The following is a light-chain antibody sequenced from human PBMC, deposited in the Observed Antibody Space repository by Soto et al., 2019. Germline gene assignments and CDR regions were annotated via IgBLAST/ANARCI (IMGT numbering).Light chain of an antibody. CDR2: AVT. Sequence: QSALTQPASVSGFAGQSITISCTGTSSDVGGNNFVSWYQLHPDKAPKLIIYAVTNRPSGVSNRFSGSKSGSTTSLTISGLQTEDEADYYCCSYTTISPLVFGTGTKVTVL. V-gene: IGLV2-14*03. CDR3: CSYTTISPLV. J-gene: IGLJ1*01. CDR1: SSDVGGNNF.